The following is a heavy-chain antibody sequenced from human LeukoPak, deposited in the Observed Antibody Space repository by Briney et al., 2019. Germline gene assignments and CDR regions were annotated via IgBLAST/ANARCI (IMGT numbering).Heavy chain of an antibody. J-gene: IGHJ4*02. CDR3: AKDREGLDTAMVVRFSLTGYYFDY. Sequence: ETLSLTCTVSGGSISSYYWSWIRQPPGKGLEWVSAISGSGGSTYYADSVKGRFTISRDNSKNTLYLQMNSLRAEDTAVYYCAKDREGLDTAMVVRFSLTGYYFDYWGQGTLVTVSS. D-gene: IGHD5-18*01. CDR1: GGSISSYY. V-gene: IGHV3-23*01. CDR2: ISGSGGST.